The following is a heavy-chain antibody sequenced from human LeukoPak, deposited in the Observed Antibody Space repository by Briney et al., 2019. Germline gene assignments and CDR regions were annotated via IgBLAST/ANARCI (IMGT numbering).Heavy chain of an antibody. J-gene: IGHJ5*02. CDR1: SDSIVGNPSY. V-gene: IGHV4-39*01. CDR3: ARHVLQGNWFDP. CDR2: IYFSGSP. D-gene: IGHD3-10*01. Sequence: SETLSLTCTVSSDSIVGNPSYWGWIRQPPGKGLEWIGSIYFSGSPYSNPSLKSRVTLSVDASKNRFSLTLTSVTAADTAVYYCARHVLQGNWFDPWGQGTLVTVSS.